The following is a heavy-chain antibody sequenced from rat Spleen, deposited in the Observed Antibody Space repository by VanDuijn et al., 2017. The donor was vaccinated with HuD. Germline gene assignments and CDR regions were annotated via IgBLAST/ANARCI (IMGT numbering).Heavy chain of an antibody. CDR1: GFMFNNYW. Sequence: EVQLVESGGGLVQPRRSLKLSCVASGFMFNNYWMTWIRQAPGKGLEWVASITNAGGSTYNPDSVKGRFTISRDNAKSTLYLQMDSLRSEDTASYYCVRHGYTRYYFDYWGQGVMVTVSS. CDR2: ITNAGGST. CDR3: VRHGYTRYYFDY. D-gene: IGHD1-9*01. J-gene: IGHJ2*01. V-gene: IGHV5-31*01.